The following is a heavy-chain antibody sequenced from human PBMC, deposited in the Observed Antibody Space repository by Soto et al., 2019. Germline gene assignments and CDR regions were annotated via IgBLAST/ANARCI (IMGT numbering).Heavy chain of an antibody. V-gene: IGHV1-8*01. CDR3: ARSRRGSGAFKYYFDY. J-gene: IGHJ4*02. Sequence: EASVKVSCKASGYTFTSYDINWVRQATGQGLEWMGWMNPNSGNTGYAQKFQGRVTMTRNTSISTAYMELSSLRSEDTAVYYCARSRRGSGAFKYYFDYWGQGTLVTVSS. CDR2: MNPNSGNT. D-gene: IGHD3-10*01. CDR1: GYTFTSYD.